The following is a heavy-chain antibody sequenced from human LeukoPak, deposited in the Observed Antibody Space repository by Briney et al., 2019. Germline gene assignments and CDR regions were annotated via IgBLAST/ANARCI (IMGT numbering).Heavy chain of an antibody. D-gene: IGHD3-10*01. CDR1: GGFFSGYY. CDR2: INHSGST. CDR3: ARGDYGSGREY. Sequence: ASDTVSLLCAVYGGFFSGYYWSWIRQPPGKGLEWIGEINHSGSTNYNPSLKSRVTISVDTSKNQFSLKLSSVTAADTAVYYCARGDYGSGREYWGQGTLVTVSS. J-gene: IGHJ4*02. V-gene: IGHV4-34*01.